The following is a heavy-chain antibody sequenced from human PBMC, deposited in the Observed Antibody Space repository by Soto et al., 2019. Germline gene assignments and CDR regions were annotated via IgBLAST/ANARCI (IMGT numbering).Heavy chain of an antibody. CDR3: VMMKYSNYISWFDP. CDR2: IYPGDSDT. D-gene: IGHD4-4*01. CDR1: GYSFTSYW. V-gene: IGHV5-51*01. Sequence: GESLKISCKGSGYSFTSYWIGWVLQIPGKGLEWMGIIYPGDSDTRYSPSFQGQVTISADKSISTAYLQWSSLKASDTAMYYCVMMKYSNYISWFDPWGQGILVTVSS. J-gene: IGHJ5*02.